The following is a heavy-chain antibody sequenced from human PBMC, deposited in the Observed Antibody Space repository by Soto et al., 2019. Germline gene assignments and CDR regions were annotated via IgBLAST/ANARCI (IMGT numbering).Heavy chain of an antibody. D-gene: IGHD5-12*01. V-gene: IGHV1-69*06. CDR1: GGTFSSYA. CDR2: IIPIFGTA. J-gene: IGHJ6*02. Sequence: SVKVSCKASGGTFSSYAISWVRQAPGQGLEWMGGIIPIFGTANYAQKFQSRVTITADKSTSTAYMELSSLRSEDTAVYYCARLVATRYYYYGMDVWGQGTTVTVSS. CDR3: ARLVATRYYYYGMDV.